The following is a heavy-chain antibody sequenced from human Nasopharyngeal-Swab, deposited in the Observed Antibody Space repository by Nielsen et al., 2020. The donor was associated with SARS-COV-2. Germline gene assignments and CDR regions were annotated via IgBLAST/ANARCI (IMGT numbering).Heavy chain of an antibody. V-gene: IGHV1-2*06. CDR1: GYTFTGYY. CDR3: ARDKWGLPTDY. Sequence: ASVKVSCKASGYTFTGYYMHWVRQAPGQGLEWMGRINPNSGGTNYAQKFQGGVTMTRDTSISTAYMELSRLRSDDTAVYYCARDKWGLPTDYWGQGTLVTVSS. D-gene: IGHD7-27*01. J-gene: IGHJ4*02. CDR2: INPNSGGT.